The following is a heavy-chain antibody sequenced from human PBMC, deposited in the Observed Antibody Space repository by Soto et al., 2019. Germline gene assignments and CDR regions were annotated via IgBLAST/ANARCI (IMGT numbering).Heavy chain of an antibody. CDR2: ISAHNGNS. CDR1: GYTFSNYG. CDR3: ARDWYFYGSGSPNHMDV. J-gene: IGHJ6*03. Sequence: QVQLVQSGDEMRKPGASVKVSCQASGYTFSNYGITWVRQAPGQGLEWMGWISAHNGNSKYAQSLQGRLTLTTDTSTSTAYMELRSLRSGDTAAYYCARDWYFYGSGSPNHMDVWGKGTTVSVSS. V-gene: IGHV1-18*01. D-gene: IGHD3-10*01.